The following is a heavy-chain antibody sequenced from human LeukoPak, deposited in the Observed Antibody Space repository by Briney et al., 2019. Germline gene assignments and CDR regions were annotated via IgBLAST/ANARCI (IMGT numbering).Heavy chain of an antibody. CDR2: MNPNSGNT. D-gene: IGHD3-9*01. CDR1: GYTFTSYD. V-gene: IGHV1-8*01. CDR3: ARGLHVLRYFDWPPARKYYFDY. Sequence: GASVKVSCKASGYTFTSYDINWVRQATGQGLEWMGWMNPNSGNTGYAQKFQGRVTMTRNTSINTAYMELSSLRSEDTAVYYCARGLHVLRYFDWPPARKYYFDYWGQGTLVTVSS. J-gene: IGHJ4*02.